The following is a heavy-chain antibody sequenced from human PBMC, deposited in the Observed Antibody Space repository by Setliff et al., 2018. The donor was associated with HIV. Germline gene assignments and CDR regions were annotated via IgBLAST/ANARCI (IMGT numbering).Heavy chain of an antibody. D-gene: IGHD3-10*01. J-gene: IGHJ4*02. CDR2: ISYSGST. Sequence: PSETLSLTCTVSDVSISSTSYYWGWIRQPPGKGLEWIGSISYSGSTYYNPSLKSRITISGDTSRNQFSLKLSSVTAADTAVYYCARHPGGSVNFDYWGQGTLVTVS. V-gene: IGHV4-39*01. CDR3: ARHPGGSVNFDY. CDR1: DVSISSTSYY.